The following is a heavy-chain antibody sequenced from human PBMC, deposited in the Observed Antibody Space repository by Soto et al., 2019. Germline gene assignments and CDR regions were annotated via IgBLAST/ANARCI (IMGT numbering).Heavy chain of an antibody. CDR1: EFNVNSEY. CDR2: IYSGETT. V-gene: IGHV3-53*01. Sequence: WGSLRLSCAASEFNVNSEYMNWCRQTPGKGLEWVASIYSGETTYYADSVRGRFTISSDKSKNTLYFQLSSLRIEDTAVYYCTRDGRGLGRLSLFEYWGQGVLVTVSS. D-gene: IGHD2-21*02. J-gene: IGHJ4*02. CDR3: TRDGRGLGRLSLFEY.